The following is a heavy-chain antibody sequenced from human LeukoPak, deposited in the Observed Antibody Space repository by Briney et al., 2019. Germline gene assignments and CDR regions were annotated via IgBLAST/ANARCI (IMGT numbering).Heavy chain of an antibody. J-gene: IGHJ4*02. CDR1: GYSFTTYG. Sequence: GESLKISCEASGYSFTTYGIGWVRQMPGKGLEWMGIICPGDSDTRYSPSFQGQVTISADKSTSTAYLQWSSLKASDTAMYYCAKSHGGGATHSWGQGTLVTVST. CDR2: ICPGDSDT. D-gene: IGHD1-26*01. CDR3: AKSHGGGATHS. V-gene: IGHV5-51*01.